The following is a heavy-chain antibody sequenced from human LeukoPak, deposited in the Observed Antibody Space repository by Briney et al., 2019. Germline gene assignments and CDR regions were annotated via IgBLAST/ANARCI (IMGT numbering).Heavy chain of an antibody. CDR2: NNDSGRT. CDR1: GGSFSGYY. Sequence: PSETLSLICAVYGGSFSGYYWSLIRRPPGKGLEWIGENNDSGRTNYNPSLKSRVTISVDTSKNQFSLKLSSVTAADTAVYYCAIGTLQATAAPGSNWFDPWGQGTLVTVSS. CDR3: AIGTLQATAAPGSNWFDP. V-gene: IGHV4-34*01. D-gene: IGHD6-13*01. J-gene: IGHJ5*02.